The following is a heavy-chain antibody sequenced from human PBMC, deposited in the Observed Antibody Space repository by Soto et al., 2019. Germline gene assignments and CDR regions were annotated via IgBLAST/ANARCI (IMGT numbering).Heavy chain of an antibody. J-gene: IGHJ6*02. CDR2: ISSSSSTI. D-gene: IGHD5-18*01. V-gene: IGHV3-48*02. CDR1: GFTFSSYS. Sequence: GGALRPSCAASGFTFSSYSMNWGRQGPGKGLEWVSYISSSSSTIYYADSVKGRFTISRDNAKNSLYLQMNSLRDEDTAVYYCARDRDTASYYGMDVWGQGTTVTVSS. CDR3: ARDRDTASYYGMDV.